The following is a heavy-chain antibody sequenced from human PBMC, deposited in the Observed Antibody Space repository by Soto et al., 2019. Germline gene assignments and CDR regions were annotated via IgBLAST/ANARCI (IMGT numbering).Heavy chain of an antibody. D-gene: IGHD3-3*01. V-gene: IGHV1-18*01. CDR1: GYTFNNYA. J-gene: IGHJ6*02. CDR2: ITAHNGNT. Sequence: QVQLVQSGGEVKKPGASVKVSCKASGYTFNNYAISWVRQAPGQGLEWMGWITAHNGNTEYAQKFQARVTMTTDTSTSTAAMELRSLTSDDTVVYYCARDAPYDDFWSGVMELYYYGMDVWGQGTTVTVSS. CDR3: ARDAPYDDFWSGVMELYYYGMDV.